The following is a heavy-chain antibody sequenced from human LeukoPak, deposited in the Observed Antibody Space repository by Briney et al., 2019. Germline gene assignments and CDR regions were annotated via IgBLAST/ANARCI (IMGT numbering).Heavy chain of an antibody. CDR3: AREVASSPND. CDR1: GGSISSSTYY. V-gene: IGHV4-39*07. J-gene: IGHJ4*02. D-gene: IGHD6-6*01. Sequence: SETLSLTCTVSGGSISSSTYYWSWIRQPPGKGLEWIGSINYNGNTFYKPSLKSRVTMSLDTSKNHFSLKLISVTAADTAVYYCAREVASSPNDWGQGTLVTVSS. CDR2: INYNGNT.